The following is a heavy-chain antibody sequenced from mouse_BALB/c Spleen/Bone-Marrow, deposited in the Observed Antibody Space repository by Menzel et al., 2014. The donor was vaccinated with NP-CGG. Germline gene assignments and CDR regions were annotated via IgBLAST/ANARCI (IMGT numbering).Heavy chain of an antibody. CDR2: ISSGGST. D-gene: IGHD2-4*01. Sequence: EVQGVESGGGLVKPGGSLKLSCAASGFTFSSYAMSWVRQTPEKRLEWVASISSGGSTYYPDSGKGRFTISRDNARNILYLKMSSLRSEDTAMYYCARDDYDDQYYFDYWGQGPPLTVSS. J-gene: IGHJ2*01. CDR1: GFTFSSYA. CDR3: ARDDYDDQYYFDY. V-gene: IGHV5-6-5*01.